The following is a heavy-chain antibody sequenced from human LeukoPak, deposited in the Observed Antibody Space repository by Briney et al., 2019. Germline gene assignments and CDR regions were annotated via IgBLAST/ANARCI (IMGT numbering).Heavy chain of an antibody. J-gene: IGHJ4*02. CDR2: IWPSDSDT. D-gene: IGHD3-16*01. CDR3: ARPVTSARGRDFHD. Sequence: GESLKISCQGSGYNFKSHWIGWVRQVPGKGLEWMGIIWPSDSDTKYSPSFQGQVTFSADTSINTAYLQWSSLKASDTAMYYCARPVTSARGRDFHDWGQGTLVIVSS. V-gene: IGHV5-51*01. CDR1: GYNFKSHW.